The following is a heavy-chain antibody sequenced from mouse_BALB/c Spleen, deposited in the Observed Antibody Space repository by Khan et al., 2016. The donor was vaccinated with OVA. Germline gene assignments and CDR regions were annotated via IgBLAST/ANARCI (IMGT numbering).Heavy chain of an antibody. V-gene: IGHV3-2*02. Sequence: EVQLQESGPGLVKSSQSLSLTCTVTGYSITSDYAWNWIRQFPGNKLEWMGYIGYSGSTSYSPSLKSRISITRDTSKNQFFLQLNSVTTVDTATYYCSRLGPGFTYWGQGTLVTVSA. J-gene: IGHJ3*01. CDR2: IGYSGST. CDR1: GYSITSDYA. CDR3: SRLGPGFTY. D-gene: IGHD4-1*01.